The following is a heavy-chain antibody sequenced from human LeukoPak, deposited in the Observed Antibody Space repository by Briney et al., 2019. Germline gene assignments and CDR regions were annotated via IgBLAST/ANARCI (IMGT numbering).Heavy chain of an antibody. D-gene: IGHD4-17*01. CDR3: ARVTRSHDAFDV. V-gene: IGHV4-59*01. CDR2: IYSRGTT. Sequence: SETLSLTCTVSGDSINSYFWGWIWQPPGKGLEWIGYIYSRGTTAYNPSIENRLTMSTDTSKNQFSLTLSSLTAADTAVYFCARVTRSHDAFDVWGQPIMVTVSS. J-gene: IGHJ3*01. CDR1: GDSINSYF.